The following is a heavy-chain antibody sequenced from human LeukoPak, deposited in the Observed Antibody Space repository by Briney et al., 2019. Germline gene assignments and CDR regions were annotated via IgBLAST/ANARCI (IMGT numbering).Heavy chain of an antibody. J-gene: IGHJ6*03. CDR1: GFTFSDYH. CDR3: ARDVERLYYLDI. V-gene: IGHV3-11*04. CDR2: INGRADAA. Sequence: PGGSLRLSCVASGFTFSDYHMSWIRQAPGEGLEWLAHINGRADAAYQKESLKGRITISRDNAKNSLYLQMDSLRAEDTAVYYCARDVERLYYLDIWGKGTTVTVSS. D-gene: IGHD3-3*01.